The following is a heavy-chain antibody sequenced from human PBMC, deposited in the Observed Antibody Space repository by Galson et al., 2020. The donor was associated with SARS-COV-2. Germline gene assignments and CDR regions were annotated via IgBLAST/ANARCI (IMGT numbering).Heavy chain of an antibody. Sequence: GESLKIPCAASGFTFSSYGMHWVRQAPGKGLKWVAVIWYDGNNKYYAESVKGRFTISRDNSKNTLYLQMNSLRAEDTAVYYCARDVGPSDDYGDAYCYNGVAVWGQGTTVTVSS. CDR1: GFTFSSYG. J-gene: IGHJ6*02. CDR3: ARDVGPSDDYGDAYCYNGVAV. D-gene: IGHD4-17*01. CDR2: IWYDGNNK. V-gene: IGHV3-33*01.